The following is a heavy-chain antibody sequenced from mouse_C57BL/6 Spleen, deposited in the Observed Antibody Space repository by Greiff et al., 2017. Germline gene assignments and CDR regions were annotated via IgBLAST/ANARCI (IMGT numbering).Heavy chain of an antibody. Sequence: VQLQQSGTVLARPGASVKMSCKTSGYTFTSYWMHWVKQRPGQGLEWIGAIYPGNSDTSYNQKFKGKAKLTAVTSASTAYMELSSLTNEDSAVYYCTHPPLGYWYFDVWGTGTTVTVSS. CDR3: THPPLGYWYFDV. J-gene: IGHJ1*03. V-gene: IGHV1-5*01. D-gene: IGHD4-1*01. CDR1: GYTFTSYW. CDR2: IYPGNSDT.